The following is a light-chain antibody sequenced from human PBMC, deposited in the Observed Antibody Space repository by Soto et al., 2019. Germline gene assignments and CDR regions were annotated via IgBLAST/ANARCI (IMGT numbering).Light chain of an antibody. Sequence: DIQMTQSPSTLSASVGDRVTITCRASQSISSWLAWYQQKPGKAPKLLIYKASSLESGGPSRFSGSGSGTEFTLTISSLQPDDYANYYCQQYNSLWTFGQGTKVEIK. J-gene: IGKJ1*01. CDR2: KAS. CDR3: QQYNSLWT. V-gene: IGKV1-5*03. CDR1: QSISSW.